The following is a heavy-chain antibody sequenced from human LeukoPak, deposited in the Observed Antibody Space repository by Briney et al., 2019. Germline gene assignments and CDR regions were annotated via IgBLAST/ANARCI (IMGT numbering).Heavy chain of an antibody. D-gene: IGHD1-26*01. J-gene: IGHJ5*02. CDR3: AREGGTYGYNWFDP. Sequence: SEPLSLTCTLSVGSLSTYYGRWLRRPPGKGLEWLGHIYYSGSTNYNPSLKSRVTISVDTSKNQFSLKLSSVTAADTAVYYCAREGGTYGYNWFDPWGQGTLVTVSS. CDR1: VGSLSTYY. V-gene: IGHV4-59*01. CDR2: IYYSGST.